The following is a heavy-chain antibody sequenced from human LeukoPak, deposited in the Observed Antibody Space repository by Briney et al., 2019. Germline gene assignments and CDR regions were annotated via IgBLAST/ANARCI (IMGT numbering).Heavy chain of an antibody. CDR3: ARGLLLIYYYMDV. CDR1: GGSFSSYF. D-gene: IGHD2-8*02. CDR2: IYPSGNT. V-gene: IGHV4-4*07. J-gene: IGHJ6*03. Sequence: SETLSLTCSVSGGSFSSYFWSWVRQPAGKGLEWIGRIYPSGNTNYNPSLKSRVTLSVDTSKTQFSLRLSSVTAADTAVYYCARGLLLIYYYMDVWGKGTTVTISS.